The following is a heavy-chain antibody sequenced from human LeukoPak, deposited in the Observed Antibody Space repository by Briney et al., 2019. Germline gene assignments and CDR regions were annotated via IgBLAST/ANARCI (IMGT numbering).Heavy chain of an antibody. D-gene: IGHD2-8*01. Sequence: PGGSLRLSCAASGFTFSSYGMHWVRQAPGKGLEWVAFVHFDGTTKYSGDSVKGRFTVSRDNSKDILYLQMASLRPEDTAVYYCAKDQCTRTRCDEYPGHWGQGTLVAVSS. CDR3: AKDQCTRTRCDEYPGH. CDR2: VHFDGTTK. CDR1: GFTFSSYG. V-gene: IGHV3-30*02. J-gene: IGHJ4*02.